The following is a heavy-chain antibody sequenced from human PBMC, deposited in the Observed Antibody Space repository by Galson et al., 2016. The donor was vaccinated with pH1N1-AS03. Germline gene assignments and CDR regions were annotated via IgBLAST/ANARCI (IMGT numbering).Heavy chain of an antibody. CDR1: GGSISDYY. V-gene: IGHV4-59*01. Sequence: ETLALSCAVSGGSISDYYLSLIRQPPGRGLEWIGHSHHSGNTNYNPSLKSRVTITVDTSKKQFSLKLTSVTAADTAVYFCAAGQGWRFDYWGQGTLVTASS. CDR3: AAGQGWRFDY. D-gene: IGHD2-15*01. J-gene: IGHJ4*02. CDR2: SHHSGNT.